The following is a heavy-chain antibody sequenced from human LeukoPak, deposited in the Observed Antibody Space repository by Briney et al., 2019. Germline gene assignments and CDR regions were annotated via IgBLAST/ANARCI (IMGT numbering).Heavy chain of an antibody. CDR3: TRGSIGGWFDP. V-gene: IGHV6-1*01. D-gene: IGHD3-3*01. Sequence: SQTLSLTCAIGGGVVSSHTAAWNRVTLSPSRGLEGLGRRYYRSKWFKEYASSVKSRIILNSDTSRNEVSLHLHSVTPEDTAVYYCTRGSIGGWFDPWGQGTPVTVSS. CDR2: RYYRSKWFK. J-gene: IGHJ5*02. CDR1: GGVVSSHTAA.